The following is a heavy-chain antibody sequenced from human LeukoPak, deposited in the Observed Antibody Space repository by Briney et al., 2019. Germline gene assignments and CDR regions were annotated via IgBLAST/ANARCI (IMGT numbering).Heavy chain of an antibody. Sequence: PGGSLRLSCAASGFTFRSYAMNWVREAPGKGLEWVSSISSSSSYIYYADSVKGRFTISRHNAKNSLYLQMNSLRAEDTAVYYCARGEVHYYGSGSDYWGQGTLVTVSS. J-gene: IGHJ4*02. CDR1: GFTFRSYA. V-gene: IGHV3-21*01. D-gene: IGHD3-10*01. CDR2: ISSSSSYI. CDR3: ARGEVHYYGSGSDY.